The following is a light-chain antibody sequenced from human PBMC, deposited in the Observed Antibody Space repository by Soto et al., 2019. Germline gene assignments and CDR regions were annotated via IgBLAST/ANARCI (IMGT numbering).Light chain of an antibody. Sequence: DIQMTQSPSSVSASVGDRVTITCRASQDINTFLAWYHQKPGKAPQLLIYAASSLQPGVPSRFSGTGSGTDFTLTISSLQPEDFGIYYCQQAKSVPLTFGPGTKVDIK. J-gene: IGKJ3*01. V-gene: IGKV1-12*01. CDR3: QQAKSVPLT. CDR2: AAS. CDR1: QDINTF.